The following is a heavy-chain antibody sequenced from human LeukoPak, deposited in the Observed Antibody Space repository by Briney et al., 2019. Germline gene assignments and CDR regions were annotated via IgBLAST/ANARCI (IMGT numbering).Heavy chain of an antibody. J-gene: IGHJ4*02. V-gene: IGHV3-7*05. CDR3: ARDGSGWDC. Sequence: TGGSLTLTCAASGFTFSNNLMTWVRQAPGKGLEWVASINQDGSEKYYVASVKGRFTISRDNAKNSLYLQMNTLRAEDTAVYYCARDGSGWDCWGQGTLVTVSS. D-gene: IGHD3-10*01. CDR2: INQDGSEK. CDR1: GFTFSNNL.